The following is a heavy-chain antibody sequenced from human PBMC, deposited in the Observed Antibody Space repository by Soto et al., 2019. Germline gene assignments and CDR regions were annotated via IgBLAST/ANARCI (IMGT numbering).Heavy chain of an antibody. CDR3: AHAYGGRSLY. V-gene: IGHV2-5*02. Sequence: QITLKESGPTLVKPTQTLTLTCTFSGFSLTTDRVGVGWIRQPPGEALECLAVIYWDDSKTYRPSLESRLTLTKDTSKTQVALTITNMDSLDTATYYCAHAYGGRSLYWGQGTLVTVSS. CDR1: GFSLTTDRVG. D-gene: IGHD1-26*01. CDR2: IYWDDSK. J-gene: IGHJ4*02.